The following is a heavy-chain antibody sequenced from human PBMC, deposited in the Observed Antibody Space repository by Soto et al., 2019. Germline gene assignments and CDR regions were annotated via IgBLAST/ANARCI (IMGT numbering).Heavy chain of an antibody. J-gene: IGHJ5*02. V-gene: IGHV4-34*01. Sequence: QVQLQQWGAGLLKPSETLSLTCAVYGESFSGYYWSWIRQPPGKGLEWIGEINHSGSTNYNPYLKSGVTISVDTSKTHFSLKLSSVTAADTAVYYCARGLTYYSDSGRSNWFDPWGQGTLVTVSS. CDR2: INHSGST. CDR3: ARGLTYYSDSGRSNWFDP. CDR1: GESFSGYY. D-gene: IGHD3-10*01.